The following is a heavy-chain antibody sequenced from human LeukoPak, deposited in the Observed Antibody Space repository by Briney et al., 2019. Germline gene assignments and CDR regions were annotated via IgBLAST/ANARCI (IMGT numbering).Heavy chain of an antibody. V-gene: IGHV4-59*01. CDR2: IYYSGTT. Sequence: SETLSLTCSVSGVSSSSSYWSWIRQPPGKGLEWIGYIYYSGTTNYNPSLKSRVTMSIDTPKNQVSLKLSSVTAADTAVYYCARAPMDYDSSGSYYFDYWGQGTLVTVSS. CDR1: GVSSSSSY. CDR3: ARAPMDYDSSGSYYFDY. J-gene: IGHJ4*02. D-gene: IGHD3-22*01.